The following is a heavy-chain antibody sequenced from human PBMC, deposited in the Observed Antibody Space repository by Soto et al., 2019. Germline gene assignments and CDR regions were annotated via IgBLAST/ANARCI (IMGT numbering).Heavy chain of an antibody. CDR3: AGGPYNMERSGYSIGALEI. D-gene: IGHD3-22*01. V-gene: IGHV3-7*04. CDR2: IKQDGSEK. J-gene: IGHJ3*02. Sequence: PQRLSYAASGGNFSNYCMSWIRQAKGKGLEWVANIKQDGSEKYYVDSVKGRFTISRDNAKNSLNLQMNSLRAEDTAVYYCAGGPYNMERSGYSIGALEIWGQG. CDR1: GGNFSNYC.